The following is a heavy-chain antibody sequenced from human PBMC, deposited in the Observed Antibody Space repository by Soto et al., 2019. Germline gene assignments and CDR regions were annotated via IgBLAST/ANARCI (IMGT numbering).Heavy chain of an antibody. Sequence: KPSETLSLTCTVSGGSISSYYWSWIRQPPGKGLEWIGYIYYSGSTNYNPSLKSRVTISVDTSKNQFSLKLSSVTAADTAVYYCARDGSGSYYWTLDYWGQGTLVTVSS. CDR3: ARDGSGSYYWTLDY. CDR2: IYYSGST. J-gene: IGHJ4*02. V-gene: IGHV4-59*01. D-gene: IGHD1-26*01. CDR1: GGSISSYY.